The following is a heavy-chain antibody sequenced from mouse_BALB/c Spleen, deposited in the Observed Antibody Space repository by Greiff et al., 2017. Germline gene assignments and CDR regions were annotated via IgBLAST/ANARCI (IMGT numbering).Heavy chain of an antibody. CDR1: GYSITSGYY. D-gene: IGHD1-2*01. J-gene: IGHJ2*01. V-gene: IGHV3-6*02. Sequence: EVQVVESGPGLVKPSQSLSLTCSVTGYSITSGYYWNWIRQFPGNKLEWMGYISYDGSNNYNPSLKNRISITRDTSKNQFFLKLNSVTTEDTATYYCARLRPYYFDYWGQGTTLTVSS. CDR3: ARLRPYYFDY. CDR2: ISYDGSN.